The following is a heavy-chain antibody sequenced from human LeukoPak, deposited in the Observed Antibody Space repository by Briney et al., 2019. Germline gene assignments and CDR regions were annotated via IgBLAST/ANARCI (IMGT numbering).Heavy chain of an antibody. CDR3: AKSGFGESASYNWFDP. J-gene: IGHJ5*02. D-gene: IGHD3-10*01. V-gene: IGHV3-23*01. CDR1: GFTFSNYA. Sequence: QPGGSLRLPCAASGFTFSNYAMSWVRQAPGKGLEWVSGISGSSGSTYYADSVKGRFTISRDNSKNTLYLQMNSLRAEDTAVYYCAKSGFGESASYNWFDPWGQGTLVTVSS. CDR2: ISGSSGST.